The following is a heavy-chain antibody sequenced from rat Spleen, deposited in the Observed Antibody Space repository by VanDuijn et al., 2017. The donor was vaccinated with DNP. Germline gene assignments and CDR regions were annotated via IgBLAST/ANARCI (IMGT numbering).Heavy chain of an antibody. CDR3: ASDYDGYYQTPFDY. V-gene: IGHV2-27*01. D-gene: IGHD1-12*03. CDR1: GFSLTNYH. Sequence: QVQLKESGPGLVQPSQTLSLTCTVSGFSLTNYHVNWVRQPPGKGLEWMGRIQSGGNTDYNSALKSRLSISRDTSKSQVFLKMNSVQTEDTATYYCASDYDGYYQTPFDYWGQGILVTVSS. CDR2: IQSGGNT. J-gene: IGHJ2*01.